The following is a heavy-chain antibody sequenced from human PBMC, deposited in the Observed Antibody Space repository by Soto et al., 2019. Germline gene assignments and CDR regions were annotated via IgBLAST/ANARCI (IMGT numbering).Heavy chain of an antibody. J-gene: IGHJ4*02. D-gene: IGHD3-10*01. CDR2: IIPIFGTP. CDR1: GGIFSTYA. Sequence: QVQLVQSGAEVKKPGSSVKVSCKASGGIFSTYAISWLRQAPGQGLEWMGGIIPIFGTPNYAQRFQGRVTITADESTSPTYMELSRLRSEDTAVYYCARDRDDYGSGNYYNRIDFWGQGTLVTVPS. CDR3: ARDRDDYGSGNYYNRIDF. V-gene: IGHV1-69*01.